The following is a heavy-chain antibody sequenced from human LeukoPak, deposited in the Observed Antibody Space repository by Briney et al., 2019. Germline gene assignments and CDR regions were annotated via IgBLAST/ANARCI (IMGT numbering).Heavy chain of an antibody. J-gene: IGHJ2*01. CDR3: ARGYCSGGSCYYFDL. V-gene: IGHV4-59*01. CDR2: IYYTGST. D-gene: IGHD2-15*01. CDR1: GGSISSYY. Sequence: PSETLSLTCTVSGGSISSYYWSWIRQPPGKGLEWIGFIYYTGSTNYNPSLKSRVTISLDTSKNQFSLRLNSVTAADTAVYYCARGYCSGGSCYYFDLWGRGILVTVSS.